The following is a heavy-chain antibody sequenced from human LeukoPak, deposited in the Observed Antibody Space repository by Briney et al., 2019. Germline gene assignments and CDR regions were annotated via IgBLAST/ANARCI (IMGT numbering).Heavy chain of an antibody. CDR3: ALTPDYYGSGSFDY. D-gene: IGHD3-10*01. V-gene: IGHV3-7*01. J-gene: IGHJ4*02. CDR2: IKQDGSEK. CDR1: GFTFSSYW. Sequence: GGSLRLSCAASGFTFSSYWMSWVRRAPGKGLEWVADIKQDGSEKYYVDSVKGRFTISRDNAKNSLYLQMNNLRAEDTAVYYCALTPDYYGSGSFDYWGQGTLVTVSS.